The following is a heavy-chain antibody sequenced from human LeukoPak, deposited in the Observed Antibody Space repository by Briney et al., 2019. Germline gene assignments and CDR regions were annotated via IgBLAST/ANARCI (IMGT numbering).Heavy chain of an antibody. Sequence: GGSLRLSCAASGFTFSSYSMSWVRQAPGKGLEWVSSISSSSSYIYYADSVKGRFTISRDNAKNSLYLQMNSLRAEDTAVYYCARVKDRQQLVFVYWGQGTLVTVSS. D-gene: IGHD6-13*01. CDR2: ISSSSSYI. V-gene: IGHV3-21*01. J-gene: IGHJ4*02. CDR1: GFTFSSYS. CDR3: ARVKDRQQLVFVY.